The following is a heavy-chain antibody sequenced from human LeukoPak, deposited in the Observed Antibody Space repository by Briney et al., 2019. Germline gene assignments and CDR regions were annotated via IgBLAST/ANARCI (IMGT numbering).Heavy chain of an antibody. CDR1: GSSISSNNYY. D-gene: IGHD2-2*02. J-gene: IGHJ2*01. V-gene: IGHV4-39*01. CDR3: ARLKYTNNWYFDL. CDR2: IYYSGST. Sequence: SETLSLTCIVSGSSISSNNYYWGWLRQPPGKGLEWIGSIYYSGSTYYNPSLNSRVTISVDTSKNQFSLKLSSVTAADTAVYYGARLKYTNNWYFDLWGRSTLCTVSS.